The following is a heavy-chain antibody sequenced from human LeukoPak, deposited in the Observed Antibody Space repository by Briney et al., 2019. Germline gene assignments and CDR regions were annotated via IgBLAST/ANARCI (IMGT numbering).Heavy chain of an antibody. CDR1: GFTFSSYA. D-gene: IGHD2-2*02. CDR3: AREYCSSTSCYNDSWFDP. J-gene: IGHJ5*02. V-gene: IGHV3-74*01. CDR2: INTDGSST. Sequence: GGSLRLSCAASGFTFSSYAMHWVRQAPGKGLVWVSRINTDGSSTSYADSVKGRFTISRDNAKNALYLQMNSLRAEDTAVYYCAREYCSSTSCYNDSWFDPWGQGTLVTVSS.